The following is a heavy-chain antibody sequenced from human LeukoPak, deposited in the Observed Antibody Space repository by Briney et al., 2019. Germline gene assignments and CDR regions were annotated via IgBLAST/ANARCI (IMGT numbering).Heavy chain of an antibody. CDR2: ISYDGGST. D-gene: IGHD4-17*01. V-gene: IGHV3-30*18. CDR3: AKCRPAAVTKEGDYGMDF. J-gene: IGHJ6*02. CDR1: GFTFSSYG. Sequence: GGSLRLSCAASGFTFSSYGMHGVRQAPGKGLEWVAVISYDGGSTYYADCVKGRYTISRDNSKNTLYLQMNSLRGQDSAVYDCAKCRPAAVTKEGDYGMDFWAKAPRSPSP.